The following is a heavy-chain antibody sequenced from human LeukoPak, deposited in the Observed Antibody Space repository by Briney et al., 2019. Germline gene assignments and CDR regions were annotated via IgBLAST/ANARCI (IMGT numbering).Heavy chain of an antibody. Sequence: GGSLRLSCAASGFTFSTYAMTWVRQAPGKGLEWVSLISDSGANKHYADSVKGRFTISRDNSKNTVSLQMNSLRAEDTAVYYCAKDVRVGGGGMDVWGQGTPVTVSS. CDR1: GFTFSTYA. D-gene: IGHD1-26*01. CDR3: AKDVRVGGGGMDV. V-gene: IGHV3-23*01. CDR2: ISDSGANK. J-gene: IGHJ6*02.